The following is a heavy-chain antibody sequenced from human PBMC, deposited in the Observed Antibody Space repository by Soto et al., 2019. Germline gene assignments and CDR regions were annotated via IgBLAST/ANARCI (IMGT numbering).Heavy chain of an antibody. CDR1: GFTFSDYY. CDR3: ARDRGGGSIFGGHYGMDV. V-gene: IGHV3-11*06. D-gene: IGHD3-3*01. CDR2: ISSSSSST. J-gene: IGHJ6*02. Sequence: GGSLRLSCAASGFTFSDYYMSWIRQAPGKGLEWVSYISSSSSSTDYADSVKGRFTISRDNAKNSLYLQMSSLRAEDTAVYYCARDRGGGSIFGGHYGMDVWGQGTTVTVSS.